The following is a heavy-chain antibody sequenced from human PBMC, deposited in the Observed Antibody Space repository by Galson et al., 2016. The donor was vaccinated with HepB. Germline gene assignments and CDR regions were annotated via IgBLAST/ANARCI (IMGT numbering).Heavy chain of an antibody. V-gene: IGHV3-30*04. CDR3: ARGDGFLTYYYGMDV. CDR1: GFTFSSYA. J-gene: IGHJ6*04. D-gene: IGHD3-10*01. CDR2: ISYDGSNK. Sequence: SLRLSCAASGFTFSSYAMHWVRQAPGKGLEWVAVISYDGSNKYYADSVKGRFTISRDNSKNTLYLQMNNLRVEDTAVFYCARGDGFLTYYYGMDVWGKGTTVTVSS.